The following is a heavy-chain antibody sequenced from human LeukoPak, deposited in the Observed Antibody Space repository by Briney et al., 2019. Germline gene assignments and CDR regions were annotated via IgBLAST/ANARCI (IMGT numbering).Heavy chain of an antibody. CDR3: ARHAPVSVGGSRATDAFDI. CDR2: IYYSGST. J-gene: IGHJ3*02. Sequence: PSETLSLTCTVSGGSISSYYWSWIRQPPGKGLEWIGYIYYSGSTNYNPSLKSRVTISVDTSKNQFSLKLSSVTAADTAVYYCARHAPVSVGGSRATDAFDIWGQGTMVTVSS. V-gene: IGHV4-59*08. CDR1: GGSISSYY. D-gene: IGHD1-26*01.